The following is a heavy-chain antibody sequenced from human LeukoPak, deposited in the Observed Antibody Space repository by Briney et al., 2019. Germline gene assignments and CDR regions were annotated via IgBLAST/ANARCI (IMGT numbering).Heavy chain of an antibody. Sequence: ASVKVSCKASGYTFTSYGISWVRQATGQGLEWMGWMNPNSGNTGYAQKFQGRVTITRNTSISTAYMELSRLRSDDTAVYYCARGPTVTTNYYYYYMDVWGKGTTVTVSS. D-gene: IGHD4-11*01. J-gene: IGHJ6*03. V-gene: IGHV1-8*03. CDR3: ARGPTVTTNYYYYYMDV. CDR1: GYTFTSYG. CDR2: MNPNSGNT.